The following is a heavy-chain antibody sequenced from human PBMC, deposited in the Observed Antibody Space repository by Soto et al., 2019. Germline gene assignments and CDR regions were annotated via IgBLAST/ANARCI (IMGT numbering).Heavy chain of an antibody. CDR1: GGTFSSYA. CDR3: ARDLSSYGGPGFYYYGMDV. CDR2: IIPIFGTA. J-gene: IGHJ6*02. V-gene: IGHV1-69*13. Sequence: ASVKGSCKASGGTFSSYAISWVRQAPGQGLEWMGGIIPIFGTANYAQKFQGRVTITADESTSTAYMELSSLRSEDTAVYYCARDLSSYGGPGFYYYGMDVWGQGTTVTVSS. D-gene: IGHD5-18*01.